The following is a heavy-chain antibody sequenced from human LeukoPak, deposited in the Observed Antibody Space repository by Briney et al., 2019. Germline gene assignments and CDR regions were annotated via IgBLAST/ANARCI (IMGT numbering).Heavy chain of an antibody. V-gene: IGHV3-74*01. CDR1: GFTFTSYW. CDR3: AKDLSQSHSSSWYGGGNYYYGMDV. CDR2: INNDGSST. Sequence: QSGGSLRLSCTASGFTFTSYWMQWVRQAPGKGLVWVSCINNDGSSTNYADSVKGRFTISRDNAKNTVYLQMNSLRAEDTAVYYCAKDLSQSHSSSWYGGGNYYYGMDVWGQGTTVTVSS. J-gene: IGHJ6*02. D-gene: IGHD6-13*01.